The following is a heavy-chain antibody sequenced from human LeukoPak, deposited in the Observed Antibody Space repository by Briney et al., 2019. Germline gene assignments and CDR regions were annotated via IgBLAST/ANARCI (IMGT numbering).Heavy chain of an antibody. CDR3: ARWGSTSCYDY. CDR2: ISTNGDST. CDR1: GFTFSTYA. V-gene: IGHV3-64*02. Sequence: GGSLRLSCAASGFTFSTYATHWVRQAPGKELEYVSAISTNGDSTYYADSVKGRFTISRDNSKNTLFLQMGSLRADDMAVYYCARWGSTSCYDYWGQGTLVTVSS. D-gene: IGHD2-2*01. J-gene: IGHJ4*02.